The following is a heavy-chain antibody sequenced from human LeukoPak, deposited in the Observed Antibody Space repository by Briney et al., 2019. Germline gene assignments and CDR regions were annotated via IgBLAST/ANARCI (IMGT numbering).Heavy chain of an antibody. J-gene: IGHJ6*03. V-gene: IGHV3-53*05. CDR1: EFSVGSNY. Sequence: GGSLRLSCAASEFSVGSNYMTWVRQAPGKGLEWVSLIYSGGSTYYADSVKGRFTISRDNAKNSLYLQMNSLRAEDMALYYCAKALGSDYYYYYYMDVWGKGTTVTVSS. CDR2: IYSGGST. CDR3: AKALGSDYYYYYYMDV.